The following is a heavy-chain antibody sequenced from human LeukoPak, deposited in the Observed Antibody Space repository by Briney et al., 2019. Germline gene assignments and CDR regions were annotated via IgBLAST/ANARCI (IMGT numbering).Heavy chain of an antibody. Sequence: PGGSLRLSCAASGFTFSDYELNWVRQAPGKGLEWVSYISSSSITINYADSVKGRFTISRDNAKNSLYLQMNSLRAEDTALYYCAAASIAAHYWFDPWGQGTLVTVSS. CDR1: GFTFSDYE. CDR2: ISSSSITI. J-gene: IGHJ5*02. D-gene: IGHD6-6*01. V-gene: IGHV3-48*03. CDR3: AAASIAAHYWFDP.